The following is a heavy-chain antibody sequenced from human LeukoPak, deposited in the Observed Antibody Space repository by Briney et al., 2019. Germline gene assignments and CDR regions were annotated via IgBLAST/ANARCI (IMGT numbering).Heavy chain of an antibody. CDR1: GGPISSSSYY. V-gene: IGHV4-39*01. D-gene: IGHD4-17*01. J-gene: IGHJ5*02. Sequence: PSETLSLTCTVSGGPISSSSYYWGWIRQPPGTGLEWIGSIYYSGSTYYNPSLKSRVTISVDTSKNQFSLKLSSVTAADTAVYYCAPTWGSGDYAINHWGQGTLVTVSS. CDR2: IYYSGST. CDR3: APTWGSGDYAINH.